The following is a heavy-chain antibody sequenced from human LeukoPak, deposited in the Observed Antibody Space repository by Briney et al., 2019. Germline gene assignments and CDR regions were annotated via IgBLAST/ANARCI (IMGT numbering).Heavy chain of an antibody. J-gene: IGHJ3*02. V-gene: IGHV3-7*04. CDR3: ARGAGYTSGWYGGDAADI. CDR2: IKEDGSEK. Sequence: GGSLRLSCAASGFTFSSYWMTWVRQAPGKGLEWVANIKEDGSEKYYAESLKGRFTISRDNAKNSLYLQMNSLRVDDTAIYYCARGAGYTSGWYGGDAADIWGQGTMVTVSP. CDR1: GFTFSSYW. D-gene: IGHD6-19*01.